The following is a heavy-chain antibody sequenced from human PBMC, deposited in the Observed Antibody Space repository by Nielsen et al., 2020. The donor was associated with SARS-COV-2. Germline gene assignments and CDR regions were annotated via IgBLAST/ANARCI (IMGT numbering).Heavy chain of an antibody. CDR2: ISGSGSST. J-gene: IGHJ3*02. Sequence: GESLKISFAASGFTFSSYAMSWVRQAPGKGLELVSVISGSGSSTYYADFVKGRFTISRDNAKNSLYLKMNSLRAEDTAMYYCARAKTTRVTSFGVVTPGAFDSWGQGTMVTVSS. CDR3: ARAKTTRVTSFGVVTPGAFDS. CDR1: GFTFSSYA. V-gene: IGHV3-23*01. D-gene: IGHD3-3*01.